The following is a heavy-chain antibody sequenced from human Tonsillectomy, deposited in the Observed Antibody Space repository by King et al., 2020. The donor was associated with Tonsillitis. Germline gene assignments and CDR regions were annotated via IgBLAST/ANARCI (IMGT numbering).Heavy chain of an antibody. D-gene: IGHD3-16*01. CDR2: LKSQRSGGTP. J-gene: IGHJ1*01. CDR3: VTDYG. CDR1: GFIISNVW. V-gene: IGHV3-15*07. Sequence: VQLVESGGGLVKPGGSLSLSCEVSGFIISNVWIHWVRQAPGKGLEWVGRLKSQRSGGTPDYAAPVKGRFTISRDDSKNTLFLHMNSLKTEDTGLYFCVTDYGGGQGTLVTVSS.